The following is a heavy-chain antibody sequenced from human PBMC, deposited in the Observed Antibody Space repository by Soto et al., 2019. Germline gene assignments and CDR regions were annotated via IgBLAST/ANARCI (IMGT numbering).Heavy chain of an antibody. Sequence: QVQLVESGGGVVQPGRSLRLSCAASGFTFSSYAMHWVRQAPGKGLEWGAVISYDGSNKYYADSVKGRFTISRDNSKNTLYLQMNSLRAEDTAVYYCARQYLNWFDHWGQGTLVTVSS. CDR3: ARQYLNWFDH. CDR2: ISYDGSNK. V-gene: IGHV3-30-3*01. D-gene: IGHD2-2*01. CDR1: GFTFSSYA. J-gene: IGHJ5*02.